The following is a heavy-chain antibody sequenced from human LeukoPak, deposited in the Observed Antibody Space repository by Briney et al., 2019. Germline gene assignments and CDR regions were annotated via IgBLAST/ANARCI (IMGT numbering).Heavy chain of an antibody. CDR3: ASSPDIVVVPFCFDP. CDR1: GGSISGRY. CDR2: IIYSGRT. D-gene: IGHD2-2*01. J-gene: IGHJ5*02. Sequence: PSETLSLTCTVSGGSISGRYWSWVRQPPGKGLEWIGYIIYSGRTNYNPSLKSRVTMSVDTSKNQFSLKLTSVTAADTAVYYCASSPDIVVVPFCFDPWGQGTLVTVSS. V-gene: IGHV4-59*11.